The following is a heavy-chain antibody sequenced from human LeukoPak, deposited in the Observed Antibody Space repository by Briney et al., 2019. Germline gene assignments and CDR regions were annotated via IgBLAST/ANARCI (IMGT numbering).Heavy chain of an antibody. CDR2: IYYSGST. Sequence: SETLSLTCTVSGGSISSSSYYWGWIRQPPGKGLEWIGSIYYSGSTYYNPSLKSRATISVDTSKNQFSLKLSSVTAADTAVYYCASYVLRFLEWLLYFDYWGQGTLVTVSS. CDR1: GGSISSSSYY. CDR3: ASYVLRFLEWLLYFDY. J-gene: IGHJ4*02. D-gene: IGHD3-3*01. V-gene: IGHV4-39*01.